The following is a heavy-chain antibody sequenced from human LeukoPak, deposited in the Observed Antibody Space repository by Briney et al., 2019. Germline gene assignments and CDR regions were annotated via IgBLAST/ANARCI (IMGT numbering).Heavy chain of an antibody. J-gene: IGHJ4*02. Sequence: ASVKVSCKASGYTFTSYAMNWVRQAPGQGLEWMGWINTNTGNPTYAQGFTGRFVFSLDTSVSTAYLQISSLKAEDTAVYYCARGTIRIYDSSGYSLIDYWGQGTLVTVSS. V-gene: IGHV7-4-1*02. CDR3: ARGTIRIYDSSGYSLIDY. D-gene: IGHD3-22*01. CDR2: INTNTGNP. CDR1: GYTFTSYA.